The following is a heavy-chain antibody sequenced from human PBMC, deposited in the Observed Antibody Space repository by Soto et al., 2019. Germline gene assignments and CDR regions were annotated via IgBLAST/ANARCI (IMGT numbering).Heavy chain of an antibody. CDR3: ARWSYLDY. CDR1: GVSFGSYA. CDR2: ISGSDGKT. Sequence: GGSLRLSCAASGVSFGSYALSWVRQAPGKGLEWVSTISGSDGKTFYADSVKGRFSISRDTSQSTLYLQMNSLRADDTAMYYCARWSYLDYWGQGTRVTVSS. D-gene: IGHD3-3*01. J-gene: IGHJ4*02. V-gene: IGHV3-23*01.